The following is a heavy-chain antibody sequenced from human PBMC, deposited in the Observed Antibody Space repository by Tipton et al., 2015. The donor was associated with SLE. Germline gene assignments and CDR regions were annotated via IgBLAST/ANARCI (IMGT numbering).Heavy chain of an antibody. CDR3: AGAGGTAGGLRGY. Sequence: TLSLTCAVYGGSFSGHYWSWIRQPPGKGLEWSGEINQSGSTNYNPSLKRRIIMSVDASKNQFSLKLSSVTAADAAIYYCAGAGGTAGGLRGYWGQGTLGTVSS. J-gene: IGHJ4*01. V-gene: IGHV4-34*01. CDR2: INQSGST. CDR1: GGSFSGHY. D-gene: IGHD6-13*01.